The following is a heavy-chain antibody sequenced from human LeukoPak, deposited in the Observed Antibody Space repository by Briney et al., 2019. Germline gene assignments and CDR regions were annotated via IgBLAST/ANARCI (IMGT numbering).Heavy chain of an antibody. D-gene: IGHD3-10*02. CDR3: ARRRTMFGYFAGEFDY. J-gene: IGHJ4*02. CDR2: IYYSGST. V-gene: IGHV4-39*01. Sequence: SETLPLTCTVSGGSISSSSYYWGWIRQPPGKGLEWTGSIYYSGSTNNNPSLKSRVTISVDTSKNQFSLKLNSVTAADTAVYYCARRRTMFGYFAGEFDYWGQGTLVTVSS. CDR1: GGSISSSSYY.